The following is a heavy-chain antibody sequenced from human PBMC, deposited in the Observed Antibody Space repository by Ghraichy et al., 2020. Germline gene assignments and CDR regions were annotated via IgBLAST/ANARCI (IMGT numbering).Heavy chain of an antibody. Sequence: GGSLRLSCAASGFTFSTYSMNWVRQAPGKGLEWVSYITYSSTTIYYADSVKGRFTISRDNAKNSLYLQMNSLGDEDTAVYYCARGRGSYYPDFDYWGQGTLVTVSS. V-gene: IGHV3-48*02. CDR3: ARGRGSYYPDFDY. CDR1: GFTFSTYS. D-gene: IGHD1-26*01. CDR2: ITYSSTTI. J-gene: IGHJ4*02.